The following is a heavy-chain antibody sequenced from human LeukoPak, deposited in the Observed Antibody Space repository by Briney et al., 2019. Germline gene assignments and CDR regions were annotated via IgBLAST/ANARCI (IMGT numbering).Heavy chain of an antibody. J-gene: IGHJ4*02. D-gene: IGHD3-22*01. CDR2: IYSGGST. CDR1: GFPVSSNY. Sequence: PGGSLRLSCAASGFPVSSNYMSWVRQAPGKGLEWVSVIYSGGSTYYADSVKGRFTICRDNSKNTLYLQMNSLRAEDTAVYYCARGYYDSSGYYYVDLPTYYFDYWGQGTLVTVSS. CDR3: ARGYYDSSGYYYVDLPTYYFDY. V-gene: IGHV3-53*01.